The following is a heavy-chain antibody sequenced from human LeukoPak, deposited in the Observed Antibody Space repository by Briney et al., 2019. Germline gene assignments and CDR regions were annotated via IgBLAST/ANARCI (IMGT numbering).Heavy chain of an antibody. Sequence: GASVKVSCKVSGYTLTELSMHWVRQAPGKGLEWMGGFDPEDGETIYAQKYQGRVTMTEDTSTDTAYMELSSLRSEDTAVYYCATISPYYYGSGSYAYWGQGTLVTVSS. CDR1: GYTLTELS. D-gene: IGHD3-10*01. V-gene: IGHV1-24*01. CDR3: ATISPYYYGSGSYAY. CDR2: FDPEDGET. J-gene: IGHJ4*02.